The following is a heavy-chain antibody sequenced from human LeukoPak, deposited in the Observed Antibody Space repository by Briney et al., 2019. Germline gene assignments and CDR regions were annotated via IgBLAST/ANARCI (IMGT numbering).Heavy chain of an antibody. CDR1: GGSISSYY. CDR2: IYYSGST. Sequence: SETLSLTCTVSGGSISSYYWNWIRQPPGKGLEWIGYIYYSGSTNYNPSLKSRVTTSVDTSKNQFSLKLSSVTAADTAVYYCARERLGYYDRSGLDYWGQGTLATVSS. J-gene: IGHJ4*02. D-gene: IGHD3-22*01. V-gene: IGHV4-59*01. CDR3: ARERLGYYDRSGLDY.